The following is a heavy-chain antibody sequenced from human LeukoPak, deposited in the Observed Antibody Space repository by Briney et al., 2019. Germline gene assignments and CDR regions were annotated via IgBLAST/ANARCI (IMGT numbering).Heavy chain of an antibody. CDR2: IYYSGST. CDR1: GGSISSYY. V-gene: IGHV4-59*01. J-gene: IGHJ4*02. CDR3: ARDRSSGWTRSFDY. Sequence: NPSETLSLTCTVSGGSISSYYWSRIRQPPGKGLEWIGYIYYSGSTNYNPSLKSRVTISVDTSKNQFSLKLSSVTAADTAVYYCARDRSSGWTRSFDYWGQGTLVTVSS. D-gene: IGHD6-19*01.